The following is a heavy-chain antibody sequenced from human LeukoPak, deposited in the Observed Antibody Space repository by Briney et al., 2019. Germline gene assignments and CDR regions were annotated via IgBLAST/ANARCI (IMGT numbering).Heavy chain of an antibody. V-gene: IGHV1-46*01. CDR3: ARDSEDTTMGPGY. CDR2: INPSGGST. Sequence: ASVKVSCKTSGYTFTSYYMHWVRQAPGQGLEWMGIINPSGGSTSYAQKFQGRVTMTRDMSASTVYMELSSLRSEDTAVYYCARDSEDTTMGPGYWGQGTLVTVSS. CDR1: GYTFTSYY. J-gene: IGHJ4*02. D-gene: IGHD5-18*01.